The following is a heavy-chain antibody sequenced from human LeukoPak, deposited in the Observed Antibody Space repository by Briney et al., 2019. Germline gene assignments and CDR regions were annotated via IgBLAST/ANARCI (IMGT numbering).Heavy chain of an antibody. CDR1: GGSISSSSYY. Sequence: SETLSLTCTVSGGSISSSSYYWGWIRQPPGKGLEWIGSIYYSGSTYYNPSLKSRVTISVDTSKNQFSLRLTSVTAADTAVYYCARAGCSGGSCYGSRGAFDIWGQGTMVTVSS. CDR3: ARAGCSGGSCYGSRGAFDI. D-gene: IGHD2-15*01. CDR2: IYYSGST. V-gene: IGHV4-39*07. J-gene: IGHJ3*02.